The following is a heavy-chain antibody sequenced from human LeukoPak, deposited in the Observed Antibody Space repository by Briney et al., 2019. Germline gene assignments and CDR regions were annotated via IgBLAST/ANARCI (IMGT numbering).Heavy chain of an antibody. V-gene: IGHV3-15*01. CDR2: IKSKTDGGTT. J-gene: IGHJ4*02. Sequence: KTGGSLRLSCAASGSTFSNAWMSWVRQAPGKGLEWVGRIKSKTDGGTTDYAAPVKGRFTISRDDSKNTLYLQMNSLKTEDTAVYYCTTEEWEPYYFDYWGQGTLVTVSS. CDR1: GSTFSNAW. D-gene: IGHD1-26*01. CDR3: TTEEWEPYYFDY.